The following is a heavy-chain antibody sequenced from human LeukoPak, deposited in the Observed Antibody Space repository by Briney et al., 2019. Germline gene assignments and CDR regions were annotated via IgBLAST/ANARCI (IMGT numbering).Heavy chain of an antibody. CDR1: GGSFSGYY. CDR3: AREMIAAAGSWFDP. Sequence: PSETLSLTCAVYGGSFSGYYWSWIRQPPGKGLEWIGGINHSGSTNYNPSLKSRVTISVDTSKNQFSLKLSSVTAADTAVYYCAREMIAAAGSWFDPWGQGTLVTVSS. D-gene: IGHD6-13*01. V-gene: IGHV4-34*01. CDR2: INHSGST. J-gene: IGHJ5*02.